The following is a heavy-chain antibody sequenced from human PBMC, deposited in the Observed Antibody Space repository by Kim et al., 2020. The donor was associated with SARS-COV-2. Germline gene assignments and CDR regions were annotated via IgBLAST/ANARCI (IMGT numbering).Heavy chain of an antibody. V-gene: IGHV4-31*03. D-gene: IGHD1-1*01. CDR1: GGSISSGGYY. CDR3: ARAYQLSIDY. J-gene: IGHJ4*02. Sequence: SETLSLTCTVSGGSISSGGYYWSWIRQHPGKGLEWIGYIYYSGSTYYNPSLESRVTISVDTSKNQFSLKLSSVTAADTAVYYCARAYQLSIDYWGQGTLVTVSS. CDR2: IYYSGST.